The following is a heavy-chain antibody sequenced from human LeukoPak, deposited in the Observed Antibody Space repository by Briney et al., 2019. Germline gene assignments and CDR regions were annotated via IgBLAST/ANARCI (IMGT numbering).Heavy chain of an antibody. Sequence: GGSLRLSCAASGFTFSSYAMHWVRQAPGKGLEYVSAISSNGGSTYYANSVKGRFTISRDNSKNTLYLQMGSPRAEDMAVYYCARESVDTAMAYDYWGQGTLVTVSS. CDR1: GFTFSSYA. CDR2: ISSNGGST. J-gene: IGHJ4*02. CDR3: ARESVDTAMAYDY. D-gene: IGHD5-18*01. V-gene: IGHV3-64*01.